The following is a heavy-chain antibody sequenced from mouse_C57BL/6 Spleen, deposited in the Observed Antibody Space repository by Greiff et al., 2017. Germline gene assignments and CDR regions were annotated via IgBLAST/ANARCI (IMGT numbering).Heavy chain of an antibody. J-gene: IGHJ4*01. D-gene: IGHD1-1*02. CDR3: ARALYGYAMDY. CDR1: GFTFSDYY. Sequence: EVNLVESGGGLVQPGGSLKLSCAASGFTFSDYYMYWVRQTPEKRLEWVAYISNGGGSTYYPDTVKGRFTISRDNAKNTLYLQMSRLKSEDTAMYYCARALYGYAMDYWGQGTSVTVSS. V-gene: IGHV5-12*01. CDR2: ISNGGGST.